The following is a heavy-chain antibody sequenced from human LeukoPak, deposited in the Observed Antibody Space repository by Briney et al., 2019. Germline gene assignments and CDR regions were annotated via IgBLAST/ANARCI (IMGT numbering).Heavy chain of an antibody. V-gene: IGHV1-69*05. CDR2: IIPIFGTA. CDR1: GGTFSSYA. D-gene: IGHD2-2*01. J-gene: IGHJ4*02. Sequence: ASVKVSCKASGGTFSSYAISWVRQAPGQGLEWMGRIIPIFGTANYAQKFQGRVTITTDESTSTAYMELSSLRSEDTAVYYCARDSYYASHSPFDYWGQGTLVTVSS. CDR3: ARDSYYASHSPFDY.